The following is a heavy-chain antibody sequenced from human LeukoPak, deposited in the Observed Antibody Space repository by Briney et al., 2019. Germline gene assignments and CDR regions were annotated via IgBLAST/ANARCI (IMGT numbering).Heavy chain of an antibody. CDR3: AKDVGKWESLHFFDY. CDR2: ISGSGAST. D-gene: IGHD1-26*01. Sequence: GGSLRLSCLTSGFTLSTNAISWVRQAPGKGLEWISGISGSGASTYYADSVKGRFTISRDDSRNTLYLQMNSLRGDDTAVYYCAKDVGKWESLHFFDYWGQGTLVTVSS. J-gene: IGHJ4*02. CDR1: GFTLSTNA. V-gene: IGHV3-23*01.